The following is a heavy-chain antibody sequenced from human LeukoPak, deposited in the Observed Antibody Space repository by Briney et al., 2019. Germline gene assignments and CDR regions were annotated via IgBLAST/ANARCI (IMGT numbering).Heavy chain of an antibody. V-gene: IGHV4-59*01. CDR1: GGSISSYY. CDR2: IYSSGST. D-gene: IGHD3-22*01. J-gene: IGHJ4*02. CDR3: ARNYDNSGYTAFGY. Sequence: SQTLSLTCTVSGGSISSYYWSWIRQSPGKGLEWIGHIYSSGSTNYNPSLKSRVTISIDTSKNQSSLKLSSVTAADTALYYCARNYDNSGYTAFGYWGRGTLVTVSS.